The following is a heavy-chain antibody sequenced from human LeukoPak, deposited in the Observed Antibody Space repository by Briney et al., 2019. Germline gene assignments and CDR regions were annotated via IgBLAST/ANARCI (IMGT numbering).Heavy chain of an antibody. CDR3: ARRPAGYSSSWYDY. J-gene: IGHJ4*02. CDR1: GYTFTNYA. D-gene: IGHD6-13*01. Sequence: ASVKVSCKASGYTFTNYAISWVRQAPGQGLEWMGGIIPIFGTANYAQKFQGRVTITADESTSTAYMELSSLRSEDTAVYYCARRPAGYSSSWYDYWGQGTLVTVSS. CDR2: IIPIFGTA. V-gene: IGHV1-69*13.